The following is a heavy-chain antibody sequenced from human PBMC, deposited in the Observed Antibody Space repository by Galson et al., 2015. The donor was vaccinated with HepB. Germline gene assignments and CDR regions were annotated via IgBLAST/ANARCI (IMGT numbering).Heavy chain of an antibody. V-gene: IGHV3-66*01. D-gene: IGHD2-21*02. J-gene: IGHJ6*02. CDR2: IYSGGST. Sequence: SLRLSCAASGFTVSSNYMSWVRQAPGKGLEWVSVIYSGGSTYYADSVKGRFTISRDNSKNTLYLQMNSLRAEDTAVYYCARGPIVVVTRQYYYYYGMDVWGQGTTVTVSS. CDR1: GFTVSSNY. CDR3: ARGPIVVVTRQYYYYYGMDV.